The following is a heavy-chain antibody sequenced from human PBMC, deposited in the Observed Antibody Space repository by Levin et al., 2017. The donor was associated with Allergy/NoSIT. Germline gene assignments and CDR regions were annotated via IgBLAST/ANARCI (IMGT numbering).Heavy chain of an antibody. V-gene: IGHV3-23*01. CDR3: AKGHYYDSSGFLYKSDAFDM. CDR1: FFPFLPSP. Sequence: PGGSLRLSFPSSFFPFLPSPLLFFLPPPLKGLEWISAIGASSGTTYYTDSVKGRFTISKDYSKNTLYVQMNSLRVEDTAIYYCAKGHYYDSSGFLYKSDAFDMWGQGTMVTVSS. CDR2: IGASSGTT. D-gene: IGHD3-22*01. J-gene: IGHJ3*02.